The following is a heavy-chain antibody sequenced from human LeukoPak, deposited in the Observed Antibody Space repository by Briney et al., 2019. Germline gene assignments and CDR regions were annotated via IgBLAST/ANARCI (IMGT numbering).Heavy chain of an antibody. Sequence: SETLSLTCAVSGGSISSSNWWSWVRQPPGKGLEWIGEIYHSGSTNYNPSLKSRVTISVDKSKNQFSLKLSSVTAADTAVYYCARQGDVQLWPFDYWGQGTLVTVSS. J-gene: IGHJ4*02. CDR2: IYHSGST. D-gene: IGHD5-18*01. V-gene: IGHV4-4*02. CDR1: GGSISSSNW. CDR3: ARQGDVQLWPFDY.